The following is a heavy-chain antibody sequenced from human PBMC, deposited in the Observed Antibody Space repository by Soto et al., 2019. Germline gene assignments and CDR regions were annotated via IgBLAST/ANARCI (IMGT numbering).Heavy chain of an antibody. CDR2: ISGSGGST. J-gene: IGHJ6*02. D-gene: IGHD5-18*01. CDR3: AKDSYGFDYYYYGMDV. V-gene: IGHV3-23*01. CDR1: GCTCSIYE. Sequence: GGAVRVSCADSGCTCSIYEMSWVRQAQGKGLEWVSAISGSGGSTYYADSVKGRFTISRDNSKNTLYLQMNSLRAEDTAVYYCAKDSYGFDYYYYGMDVWGQGTTVPVSS.